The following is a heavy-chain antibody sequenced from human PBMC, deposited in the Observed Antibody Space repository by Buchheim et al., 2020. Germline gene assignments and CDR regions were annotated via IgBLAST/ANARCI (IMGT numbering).Heavy chain of an antibody. J-gene: IGHJ6*02. D-gene: IGHD2-21*02. Sequence: QVQLQESGPGLVKPSETLSLTCNVSGGSITGSYWSWIRQPPGKGLEWIGYVSASGDSIYNPSLESRVTMPAETSKHQFSLKLRAATAADTAIYYCARDCGGDCYGHYYGLDVWGQGT. V-gene: IGHV4-59*12. CDR1: GGSITGSY. CDR2: VSASGDS. CDR3: ARDCGGDCYGHYYGLDV.